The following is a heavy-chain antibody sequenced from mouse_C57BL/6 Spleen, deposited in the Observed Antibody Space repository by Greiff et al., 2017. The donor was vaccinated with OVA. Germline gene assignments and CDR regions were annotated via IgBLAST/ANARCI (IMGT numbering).Heavy chain of an antibody. Sequence: VQLQQPGTELVKPGASVKLSCKASGYTFTSYWMHWVKQRPGQGLEWIGNINPSNGGTNYNEKFKSKATLTVDKSSSTAYMQLSSLTSEDSAVYYCARFPITTVVASDYWGQGTTLTVSS. V-gene: IGHV1-53*01. J-gene: IGHJ2*01. CDR1: GYTFTSYW. CDR2: INPSNGGT. CDR3: ARFPITTVVASDY. D-gene: IGHD1-1*01.